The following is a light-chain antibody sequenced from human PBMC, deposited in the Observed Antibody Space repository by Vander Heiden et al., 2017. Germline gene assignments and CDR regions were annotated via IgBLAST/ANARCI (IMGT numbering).Light chain of an antibody. CDR3: QQSYDRPLT. Sequence: DIHMTHSPSSLSASVGDRVTITCRPSQSIRTFLDWYQQKPGKAPKLLIYGASSMESGIPARFSGSGSGTDFTLTIRNLQPEDFAAYYCQQSYDRPLTFGGGTKVEVK. CDR1: QSIRTF. V-gene: IGKV1-39*01. CDR2: GAS. J-gene: IGKJ4*01.